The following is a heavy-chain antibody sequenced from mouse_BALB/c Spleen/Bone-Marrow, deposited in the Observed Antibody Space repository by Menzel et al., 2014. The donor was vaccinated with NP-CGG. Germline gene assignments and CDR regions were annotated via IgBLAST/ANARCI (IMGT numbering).Heavy chain of an antibody. Sequence: QVQLQQSGAELVRPGASVTLSCKASGYTFTDYEMHWVKQTPVHGLEWIGTLDPETGGTAYNQKFKDMATLTADKSSTTAYMELRSLTSEDSAVYYYANWGYYAMDYWGQGISVTVSS. CDR1: GYTFTDYE. V-gene: IGHV1-15*01. CDR2: LDPETGGT. D-gene: IGHD4-1*01. J-gene: IGHJ4*01. CDR3: ANWGYYAMDY.